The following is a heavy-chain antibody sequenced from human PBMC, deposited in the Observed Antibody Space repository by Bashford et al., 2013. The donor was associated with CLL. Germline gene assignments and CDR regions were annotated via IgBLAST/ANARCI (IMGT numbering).Heavy chain of an antibody. CDR2: ISAYNANT. CDR1: GYTFTSYG. J-gene: IGHJ4*02. CDR3: ARDLFTGSYHFDY. D-gene: IGHD1-26*01. V-gene: IGHV1-18*01. Sequence: ASVKVSCKASGYTFTSYGISWVRQAPGQGLEWMGWISAYNANTNYAQKLQGRVTMTTDTSTSTAYMELRSLTSDDTALYYCARDLFTGSYHFDYWGQGTLVTVSS.